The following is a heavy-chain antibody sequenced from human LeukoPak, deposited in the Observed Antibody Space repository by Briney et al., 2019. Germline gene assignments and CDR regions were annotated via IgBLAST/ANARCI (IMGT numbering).Heavy chain of an antibody. Sequence: ASVKVSCKASGYTFTSYAMNWVRQAPGQGLEWMGWINTNTGNPTYAQGFTGRFVFSLDTSVSTAYLQISSLKAEDTAVYYCAREGADFWSGYGGYYYYYMDVWGKGTTVTVSS. D-gene: IGHD3-3*01. J-gene: IGHJ6*03. CDR3: AREGADFWSGYGGYYYYYMDV. V-gene: IGHV7-4-1*02. CDR1: GYTFTSYA. CDR2: INTNTGNP.